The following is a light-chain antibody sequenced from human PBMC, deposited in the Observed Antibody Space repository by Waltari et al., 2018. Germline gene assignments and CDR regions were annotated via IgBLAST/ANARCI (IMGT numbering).Light chain of an antibody. CDR2: AAS. V-gene: IGKV1-39*01. CDR3: QQYVTTPSLT. CDR1: QSISTS. J-gene: IGKJ3*01. Sequence: DIQMTQSPSSLSASVGDRVTITCRASQSISTSLNWYQQKPGKAPKLLIYAASSLASGVPSRFSGSGSGTDFTLTINSLQAEDVAIYYCQQYVTTPSLTFGPGTKVDIK.